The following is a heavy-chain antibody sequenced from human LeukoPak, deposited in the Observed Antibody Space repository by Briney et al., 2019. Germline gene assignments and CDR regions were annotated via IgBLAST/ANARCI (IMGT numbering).Heavy chain of an antibody. CDR3: AASIAVAGVFDY. CDR2: IYYSGST. CDR1: GGSISSYY. Sequence: SETLSLTCTVSGGSISSYYWSWIRQPPGKGLEWIGYIYYSGSTNYNPSLKSRVTISVDTTKNQFSLKLSSVTAADTAVYYCAASIAVAGVFDYRGQGTLVTVSS. D-gene: IGHD6-19*01. V-gene: IGHV4-59*01. J-gene: IGHJ4*02.